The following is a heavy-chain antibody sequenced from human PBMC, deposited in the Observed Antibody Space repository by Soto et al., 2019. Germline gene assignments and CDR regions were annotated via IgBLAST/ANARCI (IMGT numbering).Heavy chain of an antibody. CDR2: ISYDGSNK. J-gene: IGHJ6*03. V-gene: IGHV3-30*18. CDR1: GFTFSSYG. Sequence: GGSLRLPCAASGFTFSSYGMHWVRQAPGKGLEWVAVISYDGSNKYYADSLKGRVTISRDNSKNALYLQMNSLRAEDTAVYHCAKDEDDFSYYYYLDVWGKGTTGTVSS. CDR3: AKDEDDFSYYYYLDV.